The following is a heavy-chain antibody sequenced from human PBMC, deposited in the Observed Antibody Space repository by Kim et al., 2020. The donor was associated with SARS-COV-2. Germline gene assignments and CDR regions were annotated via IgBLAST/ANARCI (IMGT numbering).Heavy chain of an antibody. V-gene: IGHV3-74*01. Sequence: GGSLRLSCAASGFTFSSYWMHWVRQAPGKGLVWVSRINSDGSSTSYADSVKGRFTISRDNAKNTLYLQMNSLRAEDTAVYYCARGGWAYYDSSGYYLPLNWGQGTLVTVSS. CDR1: GFTFSSYW. D-gene: IGHD3-22*01. CDR2: INSDGSST. J-gene: IGHJ4*02. CDR3: ARGGWAYYDSSGYYLPLN.